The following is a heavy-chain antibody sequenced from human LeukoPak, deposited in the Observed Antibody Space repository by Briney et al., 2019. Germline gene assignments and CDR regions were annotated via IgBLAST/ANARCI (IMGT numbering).Heavy chain of an antibody. CDR2: MYQSGST. CDR3: ARDSYYDNSGEGAFDI. V-gene: IGHV4-30-2*01. Sequence: TLSLACGVSGGSFSTIGYSWGWVRQPPGKGLEWVGYMYQSGSTSYNPSLQSRVTISIDKSKNQFSLKLSSVTAADTAVYYCARDSYYDNSGEGAFDIWGQGTLVTVSS. J-gene: IGHJ3*02. D-gene: IGHD3-22*01. CDR1: GGSFSTIGYS.